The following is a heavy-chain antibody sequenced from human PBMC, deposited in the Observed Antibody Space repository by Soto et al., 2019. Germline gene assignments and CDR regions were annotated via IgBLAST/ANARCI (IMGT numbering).Heavy chain of an antibody. CDR1: GFTFSSYE. CDR2: ISSSGSTI. CDR3: ARDIGRPYYYDSSGYYP. D-gene: IGHD3-22*01. J-gene: IGHJ5*02. V-gene: IGHV3-48*03. Sequence: PGGSLRLSCAASGFTFSSYEMNWVRQAPGKGLEWVSYISSSGSTIYYADSVKGRFTISRDNAKNSLYLQMNSLRAEDTAVYYCARDIGRPYYYDSSGYYPWGQGTLVTAPQ.